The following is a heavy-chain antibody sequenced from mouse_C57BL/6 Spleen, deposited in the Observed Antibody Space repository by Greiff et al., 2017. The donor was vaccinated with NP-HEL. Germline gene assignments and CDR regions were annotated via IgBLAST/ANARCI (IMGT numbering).Heavy chain of an antibody. V-gene: IGHV5-12*01. CDR2: ISNGGGST. CDR1: GFTFSDYY. J-gene: IGHJ3*01. D-gene: IGHD1-1*01. CDR3: ARRDYGSPFAY. Sequence: EVKLVESGGGLVQPGGSLKLSCAASGFTFSDYYMYWVRQTPEKRLEWVAYISNGGGSTYYPDTVKGRFTISRDNAKNTLYLQMSRLKSEDTAMYYCARRDYGSPFAYWGQRTLVTVSA.